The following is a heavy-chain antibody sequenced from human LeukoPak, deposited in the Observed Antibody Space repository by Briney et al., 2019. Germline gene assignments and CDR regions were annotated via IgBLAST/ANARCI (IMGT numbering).Heavy chain of an antibody. CDR3: ARDYADYVGYFFFDY. CDR1: GFTFNNHA. D-gene: IGHD4-17*01. V-gene: IGHV3-23*01. J-gene: IGHJ4*02. CDR2: ISGGGETT. Sequence: GGPLTLSCAASGFTFNNHAMNRVRQAAGKGLEWVSSISGGGETTYYADSAKGRFTISRDNSQNTLYLQMNSLRGEDTAVYYCARDYADYVGYFFFDYWGQGTLVTVSS.